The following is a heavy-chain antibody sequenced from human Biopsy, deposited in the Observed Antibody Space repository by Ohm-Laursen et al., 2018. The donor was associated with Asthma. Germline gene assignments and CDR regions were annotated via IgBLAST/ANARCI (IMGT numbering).Heavy chain of an antibody. V-gene: IGHV4-61*01. D-gene: IGHD2-15*01. CDR3: ARVPTTLRYFDL. J-gene: IGHJ2*01. Sequence: SETLSLTCTVSGGSVSSGSYYWSWIRQPPGKGLAWVSYISYSGSTDYNPSLKSRLTISMDTSKNQFSLKLSSVTAAYTALYSCARVPTTLRYFDLGGRGTLVTVSS. CDR1: GGSVSSGSYY. CDR2: ISYSGST.